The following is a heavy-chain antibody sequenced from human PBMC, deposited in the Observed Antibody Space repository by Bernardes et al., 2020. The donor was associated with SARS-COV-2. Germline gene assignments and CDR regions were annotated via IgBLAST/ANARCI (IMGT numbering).Heavy chain of an antibody. CDR1: GFTFSGFTFGSYW. Sequence: GGSLRLSCAASGFTFSGFTFGSYWMTWVRQAPGKGLEWVANIKPDGSEKYYEDSVRGRFTISRDNAKNSLYLQMNTLRVEDTAVYYCGRNRYWNGVDVWGQGTTVTVSS. V-gene: IGHV3-7*01. D-gene: IGHD2-15*01. CDR3: GRNRYWNGVDV. J-gene: IGHJ6*02. CDR2: IKPDGSEK.